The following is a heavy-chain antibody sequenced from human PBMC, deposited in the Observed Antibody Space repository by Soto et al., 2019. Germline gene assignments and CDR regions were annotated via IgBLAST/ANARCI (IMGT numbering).Heavy chain of an antibody. CDR3: ARDWGACTPGECYSHGFDL. D-gene: IGHD2-21*01. Sequence: QEQLVESGGGMVQPGGSLRLSCAVSGFTLDTYGMHWVRQAAGQGLEWVAVSWHDGRHLDYADSVRGRFTVFRDDSKNPLFLEMNVLRGDDTAVYYCARDWGACTPGECYSHGFDLWGQGTLVTVSS. CDR2: SWHDGRHL. CDR1: GFTLDTYG. J-gene: IGHJ3*01. V-gene: IGHV3-33*01.